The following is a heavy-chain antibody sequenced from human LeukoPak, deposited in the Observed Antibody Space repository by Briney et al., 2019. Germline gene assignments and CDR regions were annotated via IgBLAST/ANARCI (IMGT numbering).Heavy chain of an antibody. J-gene: IGHJ3*02. V-gene: IGHV1-18*01. CDR1: GYTFTSYG. CDR2: ISAYNGNT. Sequence: ASVKVSCKASGYTFTSYGISWVRQAPGQGLEWMGWISAYNGNTNYAQKLQGRVTTTTDTSTSTAYMELRSLRSDDTAVYYCARDGRAYCGGDCYSDDDAFDIWGQGTMVTVSS. CDR3: ARDGRAYCGGDCYSDDDAFDI. D-gene: IGHD2-21*02.